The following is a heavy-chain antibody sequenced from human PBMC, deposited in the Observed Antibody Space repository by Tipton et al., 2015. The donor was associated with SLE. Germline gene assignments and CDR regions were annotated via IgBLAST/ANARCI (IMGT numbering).Heavy chain of an antibody. Sequence: TLSLTCTVSGGSISSHYWSWIPQPPGKGLEWIGSIYHSGSTYYNPSLQSRVPISVDTSKNQFSLKLSSVTAADTAVYYCARDISAGYYYGMDVWGQGTTVTVSS. D-gene: IGHD3-9*01. V-gene: IGHV4-38-2*02. CDR3: ARDISAGYYYGMDV. CDR1: GGSISSHY. J-gene: IGHJ6*02. CDR2: IYHSGST.